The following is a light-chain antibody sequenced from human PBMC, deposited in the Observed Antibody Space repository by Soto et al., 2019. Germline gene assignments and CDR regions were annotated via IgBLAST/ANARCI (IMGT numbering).Light chain of an antibody. CDR1: SSNIGNNH. CDR3: AAWDGGLSRPL. V-gene: IGLV1-47*01. Sequence: QSVLTQPPSASGTPGQRVTISCSGSSSNIGNNHVYWYQQLAGTAPKLLMSETNQRPSGVPNRFTASKYGSSASLAISGLRSEGEAAYYCAAWDGGLSRPLFGGGTKLTVL. CDR2: ETN. J-gene: IGLJ3*02.